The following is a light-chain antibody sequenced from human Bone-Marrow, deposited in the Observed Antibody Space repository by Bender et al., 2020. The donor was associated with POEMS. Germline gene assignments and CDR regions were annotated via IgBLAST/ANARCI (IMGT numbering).Light chain of an antibody. J-gene: IGLJ2*01. Sequence: SYELTQPPSVSVSPGQTATITCSGEKLGEEYACWYQQKPGQSPVVVIYQDTKRPSGIPERFSGSTSGNTASLTISGTQTLYEADYDCKSWGSNTAVFGGGTKLTVL. CDR1: KLGEEY. V-gene: IGLV3-1*01. CDR3: KSWGSNTAV. CDR2: QDT.